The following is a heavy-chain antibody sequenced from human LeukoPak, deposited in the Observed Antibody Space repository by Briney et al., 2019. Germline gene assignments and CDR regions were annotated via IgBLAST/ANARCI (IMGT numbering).Heavy chain of an antibody. CDR2: IYTSGST. Sequence: SETLSLTCTVSGGSINNYYWSWIRQPAGKGLEWIGRIYTSGSTYYNPSLMSRVTMSVDTSKNQFSLKLSSVTAADTAVYYCARSAAWSGSLDSWGQGMSVTVSS. CDR1: GGSINNYY. D-gene: IGHD2-8*02. CDR3: ARSAAWSGSLDS. J-gene: IGHJ4*02. V-gene: IGHV4-4*07.